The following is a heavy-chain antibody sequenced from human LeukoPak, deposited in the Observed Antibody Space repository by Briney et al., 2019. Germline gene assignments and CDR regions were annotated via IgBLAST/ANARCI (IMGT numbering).Heavy chain of an antibody. CDR1: GFTFSNAW. D-gene: IGHD5-18*01. V-gene: IGHV3-15*01. CDR2: IKSKTDGGTT. Sequence: GGSLRLSCAASGFTFSNAWMSWVRQAPGKGLEWVGRIKSKTDGGTTDYAAPVKGRFTISRDDSKNTLYLQMYSLKTEDTAVYYCTTGPIQLWLSTYYFDYWGQGTLDTVSS. J-gene: IGHJ4*02. CDR3: TTGPIQLWLSTYYFDY.